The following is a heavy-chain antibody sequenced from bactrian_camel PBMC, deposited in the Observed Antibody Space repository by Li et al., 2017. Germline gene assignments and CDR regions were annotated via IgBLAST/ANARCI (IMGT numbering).Heavy chain of an antibody. CDR3: AASLYPGSWYSLPIAY. V-gene: IGHV3S6*01. J-gene: IGHJ4*01. Sequence: HVQLVESGGGLVQPGGSLRVSCVYSGFTFSPYYITWVRQAPGKGLEWVSSISIVGTETYYTDSVKGRFTISSADAKNTVYLQMNSLKPEDTAMYYCAASLYPGSWYSLPIAYWGQGTQVTVS. D-gene: IGHD6*01. CDR2: ISIVGTET. CDR1: GFTFSPYY.